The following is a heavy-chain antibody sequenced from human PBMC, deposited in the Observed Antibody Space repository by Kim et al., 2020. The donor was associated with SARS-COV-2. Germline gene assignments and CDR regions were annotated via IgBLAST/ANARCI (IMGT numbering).Heavy chain of an antibody. J-gene: IGHJ6*02. CDR1: GFTFSSYW. D-gene: IGHD3-16*02. Sequence: GGSLRLSCAASGFTFSSYWMSWVRQAPGKGLEWVANIKQDGSEKYYVDSVKGRFTISRDNAKNSLYLQMNSLRAEDTAVYYCARDLYYDYVWGSYRSGGMDVWGQGTTVTVSS. V-gene: IGHV3-7*01. CDR2: IKQDGSEK. CDR3: ARDLYYDYVWGSYRSGGMDV.